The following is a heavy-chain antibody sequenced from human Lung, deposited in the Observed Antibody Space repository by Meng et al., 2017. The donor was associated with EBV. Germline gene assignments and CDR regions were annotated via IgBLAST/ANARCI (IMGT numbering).Heavy chain of an antibody. J-gene: IGHJ4*02. CDR1: GFTFSSYG. Sequence: GRLCGSWGGVVRPAGSLRLSCAALGFTFSSYGMHWFPQAPGKGLEWVAVIWYDGSTKYYADSVKGRFTISRDNSKNTLYLQMNSLRAEDTAVYYCARGAYSGYDSPLDYWGQGTLVTVSS. CDR2: IWYDGSTK. D-gene: IGHD5-12*01. CDR3: ARGAYSGYDSPLDY. V-gene: IGHV3-30*19.